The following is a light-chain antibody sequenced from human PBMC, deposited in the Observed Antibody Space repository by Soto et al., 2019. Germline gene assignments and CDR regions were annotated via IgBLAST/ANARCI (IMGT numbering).Light chain of an antibody. V-gene: IGLV1-44*01. CDR3: AAWDASLNGFYV. CDR2: SNN. J-gene: IGLJ1*01. Sequence: QSALTQPPSASGTPGQRVTISCSGSSSNIGSNTVNWYQQLPGTAPKLLIYSNNQRPSGVPDRFSGSKSGTSASLAISGLQSDDEADYYCAAWDASLNGFYVFVTGTKVTVL. CDR1: SSNIGSNT.